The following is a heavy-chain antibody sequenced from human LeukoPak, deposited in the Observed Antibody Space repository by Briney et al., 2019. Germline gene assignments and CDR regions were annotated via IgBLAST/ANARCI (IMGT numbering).Heavy chain of an antibody. D-gene: IGHD5-18*01. Sequence: GGSLRLSCAASGFTFSSYWMSWVRQALGKGLEWVANIKQDGSEKYYVDSVKGRFTISRDNAKNSLYLQMNSLRAEDTAVYYCARDRGDRTWIQLWSPGDYYYGMDVWGQGTTVTVSS. CDR3: ARDRGDRTWIQLWSPGDYYYGMDV. CDR1: GFTFSSYW. V-gene: IGHV3-7*01. CDR2: IKQDGSEK. J-gene: IGHJ6*02.